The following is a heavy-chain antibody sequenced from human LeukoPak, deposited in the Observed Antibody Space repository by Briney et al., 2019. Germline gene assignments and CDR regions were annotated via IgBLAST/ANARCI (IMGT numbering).Heavy chain of an antibody. J-gene: IGHJ4*02. V-gene: IGHV4-39*01. Sequence: SETLSLTCTVSGGSISSGNYHWSWIRQPPGKGLEWIGEINHSGSTNYNPSIKSRVTISVDTSKNQFSLMLSSVTAADTAMYYCARLWSTYCNGGSCPHQPNYWGQGTLVTVSS. CDR2: INHSGST. D-gene: IGHD2-15*01. CDR3: ARLWSTYCNGGSCPHQPNY. CDR1: GGSISSGNYH.